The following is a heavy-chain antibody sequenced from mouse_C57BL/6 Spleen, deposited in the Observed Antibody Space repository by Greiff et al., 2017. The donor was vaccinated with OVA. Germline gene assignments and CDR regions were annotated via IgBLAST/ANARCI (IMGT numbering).Heavy chain of an antibody. D-gene: IGHD2-3*01. CDR2: IRLKSDNYAT. V-gene: IGHV6-3*01. CDR3: TVYDGYYDGYFDV. J-gene: IGHJ1*03. CDR1: GFTFSNYW. Sequence: EVKLMESGGGLVQPGGSMKLSCVASGFTFSNYWMNWVRQSPEKGLEWVAQIRLKSDNYATHYAESVKGRFTISRDDSKSSVYLQMNNLRAEDTGIYYCTVYDGYYDGYFDVWGTGTTVTVSS.